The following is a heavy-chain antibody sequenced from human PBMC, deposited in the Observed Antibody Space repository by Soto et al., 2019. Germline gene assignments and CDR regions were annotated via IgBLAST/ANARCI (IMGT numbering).Heavy chain of an antibody. V-gene: IGHV3-64D*06. CDR2: ISNQGDTT. J-gene: IGHJ4*02. D-gene: IGHD2-15*01. CDR1: GFTFSAYK. CDR3: AAAKLLPFEY. Sequence: GGSLRLSCSTSGFTFSAYKMHWVRQAPGKGLEYVSGISNQGDTTYYADSVKGRFTISRDNSKNTLYFQMSGLRPEDTAVYYCAAAKLLPFEYWGQGTQVTVSS.